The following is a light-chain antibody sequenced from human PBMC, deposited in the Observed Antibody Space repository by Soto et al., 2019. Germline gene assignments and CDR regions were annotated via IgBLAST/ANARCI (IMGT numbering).Light chain of an antibody. V-gene: IGKV3-20*01. CDR2: GAS. J-gene: IGKJ1*01. Sequence: EIVLTQSPGTLSLSPGERATLSCRASQIFNSKYLAWYQQKPGQAPRLLIYGASSRASGIPDRFSGSASGTDVTLTINRLEPDDSAVYYCQQYRSLWPFGQGPRVEIK. CDR3: QQYRSLWP. CDR1: QIFNSKY.